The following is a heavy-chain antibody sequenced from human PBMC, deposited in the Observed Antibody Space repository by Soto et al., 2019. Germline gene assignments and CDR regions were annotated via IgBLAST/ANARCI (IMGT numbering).Heavy chain of an antibody. D-gene: IGHD4-17*01. CDR3: AREATTVVTPYFDY. Sequence: QVQLQESGPGLVKPSQTLSLTCTVSGGSISSGGYYWSWIRQHPGKGLEWIGYIYYSGSTYYNPSLKSRVTRSVDTSKNQFSLKLSSVTAADTAVYYCAREATTVVTPYFDYWGQGTLVTVSS. J-gene: IGHJ4*02. V-gene: IGHV4-31*03. CDR1: GGSISSGGYY. CDR2: IYYSGST.